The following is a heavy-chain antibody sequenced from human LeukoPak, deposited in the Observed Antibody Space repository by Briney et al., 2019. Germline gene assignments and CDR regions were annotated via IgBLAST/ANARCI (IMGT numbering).Heavy chain of an antibody. J-gene: IGHJ4*02. CDR2: ISSNGGST. Sequence: GGSLRLSCAASGFIFSSFAMQWVRQAPGKGLEYVSAISSNGGSTYYANSVKGRFTISRDNSKNTLYLQMGSLRAEDMAVYYCARSCSTTNCYAEYWGQGTLVTVSS. V-gene: IGHV3-64*01. CDR3: ARSCSTTNCYAEY. CDR1: GFIFSSFA. D-gene: IGHD2-2*01.